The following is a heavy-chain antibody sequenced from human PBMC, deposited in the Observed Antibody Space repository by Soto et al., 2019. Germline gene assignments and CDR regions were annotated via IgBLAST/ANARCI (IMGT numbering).Heavy chain of an antibody. D-gene: IGHD3-16*01. J-gene: IGHJ4*02. CDR3: ASRVGAVDY. Sequence: QVQLVESGGGVVQPGRSLRLSCATSGFTFSSFVMHWVRQAPGKGLEWVAVIYHDGSNKYYADSVKGRFTISRDNSKRTLYLQMNSLRAEDTAVYSCASRVGAVDYWGQGTLVTVSS. CDR1: GFTFSSFV. V-gene: IGHV3-33*01. CDR2: IYHDGSNK.